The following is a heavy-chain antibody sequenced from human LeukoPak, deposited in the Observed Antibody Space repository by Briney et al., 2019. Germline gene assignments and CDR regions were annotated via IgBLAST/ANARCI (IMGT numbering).Heavy chain of an antibody. V-gene: IGHV3-64*01. Sequence: GRSLRLSCVASGFTFSNHAMHWVRQAPGKALEYVAGVSSNGANTFHANSVNDRFTITRDSSKNILYLQMGSLRAEDMAVYYCARGEEFYDSSGYRRLDSWGQGTLVVVS. D-gene: IGHD3-22*01. CDR2: VSSNGANT. J-gene: IGHJ4*02. CDR3: ARGEEFYDSSGYRRLDS. CDR1: GFTFSNHA.